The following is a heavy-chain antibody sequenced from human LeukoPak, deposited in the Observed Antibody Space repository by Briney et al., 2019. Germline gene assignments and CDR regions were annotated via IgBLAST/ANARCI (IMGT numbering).Heavy chain of an antibody. CDR3: ARGVYIAAAQYGY. Sequence: SETLSLTCTVSGGSISSYYWSWIRQPPGKGLAWIGYIYYSGTTNYNPSLKSRVTISVDTSKNQFSLKLSSVTAADTAVYYCARGVYIAAAQYGYWGQGTLVTVSS. V-gene: IGHV4-59*01. D-gene: IGHD6-13*01. J-gene: IGHJ4*02. CDR1: GGSISSYY. CDR2: IYYSGTT.